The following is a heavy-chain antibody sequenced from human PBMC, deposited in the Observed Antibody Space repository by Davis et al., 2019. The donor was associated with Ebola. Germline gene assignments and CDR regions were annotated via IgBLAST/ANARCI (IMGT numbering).Heavy chain of an antibody. CDR1: GGSISSYY. CDR3: ASSSTVTTKPFDY. Sequence: PGGSLRLSCTVSGGSISSYYWSWIRQPPGKGLEWIGYIYYSGSTNYNPSLKSRVTISVDTSKNQFSLKLSSVTAADTAVYYCASSSTVTTKPFDYWGQGTLVTVSS. D-gene: IGHD4-11*01. CDR2: IYYSGST. V-gene: IGHV4-59*01. J-gene: IGHJ4*02.